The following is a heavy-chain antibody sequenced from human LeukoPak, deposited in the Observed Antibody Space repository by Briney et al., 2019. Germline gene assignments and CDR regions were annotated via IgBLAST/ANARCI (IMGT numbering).Heavy chain of an antibody. J-gene: IGHJ6*02. CDR2: IYYSGTT. Sequence: PSETLTLTCTASGGSISNDYWSWIRQPPGKGLEWVGHIYYSGTTNYNYSLKSRVTISVDTSKKQYSLKLSSVTAADTAVYYCARCYKRQQNYYYYGMDVWGQETTVTVFS. CDR3: ARCYKRQQNYYYYGMDV. D-gene: IGHD5-24*01. V-gene: IGHV4-59*01. CDR1: GGSISNDY.